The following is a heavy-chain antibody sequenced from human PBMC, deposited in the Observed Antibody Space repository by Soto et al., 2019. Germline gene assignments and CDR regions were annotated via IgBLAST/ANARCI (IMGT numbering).Heavy chain of an antibody. Sequence: PGGSLRLSCAASGVTFSSYGMHWVRQAPGKGLEWVAVISYDGSNKYYADSVKGRFTISRDNSKNTLYLQMNSLRAEDTAVYYCAKLTVGEGFLGWLLFDYWGQGTLVTVSS. D-gene: IGHD3-3*01. J-gene: IGHJ4*02. CDR3: AKLTVGEGFLGWLLFDY. CDR1: GVTFSSYG. CDR2: ISYDGSNK. V-gene: IGHV3-30*18.